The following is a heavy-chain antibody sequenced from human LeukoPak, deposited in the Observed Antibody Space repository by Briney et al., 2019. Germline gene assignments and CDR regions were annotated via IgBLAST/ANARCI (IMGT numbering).Heavy chain of an antibody. Sequence: PGGSLRLSCTVSGFTFGDYAINWVRQAPGKGLEWVGFIRSKAFGETAEYAASVKGRFTISRDDSKSIAYPQMNSLKTEDTAVYYCTRDRGSSTLGDYWGQGTLVTVSS. CDR3: TRDRGSSTLGDY. D-gene: IGHD7-27*01. V-gene: IGHV3-49*04. CDR2: IRSKAFGETA. CDR1: GFTFGDYA. J-gene: IGHJ4*02.